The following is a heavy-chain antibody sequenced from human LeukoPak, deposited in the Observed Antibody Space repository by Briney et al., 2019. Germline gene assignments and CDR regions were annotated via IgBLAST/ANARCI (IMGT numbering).Heavy chain of an antibody. D-gene: IGHD1-14*01. V-gene: IGHV3-74*01. CDR1: GVTFSRSW. Sequence: GGSLRLSCTMSGVTFSRSWMPWVRHTPAEGLLWVSRINSDGSSTSYADSVKGRFTISRDNAKNTLYLQMNSLRAEDTAVYYCARNHMAANNHYLFDSWGQGTLVTVSS. CDR3: ARNHMAANNHYLFDS. CDR2: INSDGSST. J-gene: IGHJ4*02.